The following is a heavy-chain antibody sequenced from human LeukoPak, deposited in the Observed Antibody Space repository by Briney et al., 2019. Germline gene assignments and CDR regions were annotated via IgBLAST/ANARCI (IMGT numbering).Heavy chain of an antibody. D-gene: IGHD2-15*01. Sequence: GGSLRLSCAASGFTFSSYAMSWVRQAPGKGLEWVSAISGSGGSTYYADSVKGRFTISRDNSKNTLYLQMNSLRAEDTAVYYCAKEDGLRYCSGGSCYPVSPWDFWGQGTLVTVSS. V-gene: IGHV3-23*01. CDR3: AKEDGLRYCSGGSCYPVSPWDF. J-gene: IGHJ4*02. CDR1: GFTFSSYA. CDR2: ISGSGGST.